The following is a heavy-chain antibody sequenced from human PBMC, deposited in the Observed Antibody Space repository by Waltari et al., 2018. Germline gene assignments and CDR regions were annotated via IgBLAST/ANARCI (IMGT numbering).Heavy chain of an antibody. V-gene: IGHV3-23*01. CDR2: ISGNSVYT. J-gene: IGHJ4*02. Sequence: EVQLLESGGGLVQPGGSVRLSCVVSGFSFSDYAMSWVRQAPGKGLDWVSVISGNSVYTHYADSVKGRFTISRDNSKNTLYLQMNSLRAEDTAVYYCTGGPPDDWGQGTLVTVSS. CDR1: GFSFSDYA. CDR3: TGGPPDD.